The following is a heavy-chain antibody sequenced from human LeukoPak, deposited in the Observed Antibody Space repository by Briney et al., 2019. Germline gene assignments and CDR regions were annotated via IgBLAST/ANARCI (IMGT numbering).Heavy chain of an antibody. CDR3: ARSFSYGATDFDY. CDR1: GYTFSGYY. CDR2: INPNSGGT. J-gene: IGHJ4*02. D-gene: IGHD5-18*01. Sequence: ASVKVSCKASGYTFSGYYMHWVRQAPGQGLEWMGWINPNSGGTNYAQKFQGRVTMTRDTSISTAYMELSRLRSDDTAVYYCARSFSYGATDFDYWGQGTLVTVSS. V-gene: IGHV1-2*02.